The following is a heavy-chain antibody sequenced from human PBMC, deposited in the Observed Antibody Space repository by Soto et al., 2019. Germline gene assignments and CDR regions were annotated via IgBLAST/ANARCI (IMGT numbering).Heavy chain of an antibody. Sequence: GGSLRLSCAASGFTFSNYAMSWVRQAPGKGLEWVSGISGGAASKYYTDSVKGRFIISRDDSKNTLYLQMNSLRVEDTAVYYCAKSFRYSSGGYDYWGPGTLVTVSS. CDR2: ISGGAASK. D-gene: IGHD6-13*01. J-gene: IGHJ4*02. CDR3: AKSFRYSSGGYDY. CDR1: GFTFSNYA. V-gene: IGHV3-23*01.